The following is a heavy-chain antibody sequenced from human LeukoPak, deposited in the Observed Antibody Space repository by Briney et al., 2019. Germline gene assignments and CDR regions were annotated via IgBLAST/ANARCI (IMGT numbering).Heavy chain of an antibody. D-gene: IGHD6-19*01. CDR2: IYYSGST. CDR3: ARELINGYSSFDAFDI. CDR1: GGSISSYY. J-gene: IGHJ3*02. V-gene: IGHV4-59*01. Sequence: PSETLSLTCTVSGGSISSYYWSWIRQPPGKGLEWIGYIYYSGSTNYNPSLKSRVTISVDTSKNQFSLKLSSVTAADTAVYYCARELINGYSSFDAFDIWGQGTMVTVSS.